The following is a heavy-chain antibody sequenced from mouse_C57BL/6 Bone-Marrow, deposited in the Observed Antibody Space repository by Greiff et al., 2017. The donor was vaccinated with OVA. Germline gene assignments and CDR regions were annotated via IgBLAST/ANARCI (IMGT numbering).Heavy chain of an antibody. CDR2: IDPENGDT. CDR1: GFNIKDDY. V-gene: IGHV14-4*01. CDR3: GAPTVDGY. J-gene: IGHJ2*01. D-gene: IGHD1-1*01. Sequence: EVQLQQSGAELVRPGASVKLSCTASGFNIKDDYMHWVKQRPEQGLEWIGWIDPENGDTEYASKFQGKATITADTSSNKAYLQRSSLTSEDTAVYYCGAPTVDGYWGQGTTLTVAS.